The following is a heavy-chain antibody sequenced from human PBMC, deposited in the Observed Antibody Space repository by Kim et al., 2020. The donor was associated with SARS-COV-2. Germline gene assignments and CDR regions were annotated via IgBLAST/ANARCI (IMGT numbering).Heavy chain of an antibody. Sequence: SETLSLTCSLSGGSIDRYYWSWIRQPPGRGLEWIGNVFYSGSTNYNPSLKSRLTISVDTSKNQFSLRLSSVTAADTAVYYCARAGYYDLSGYFFDYWGQG. CDR2: VFYSGST. D-gene: IGHD3-22*01. V-gene: IGHV4-59*13. CDR3: ARAGYYDLSGYFFDY. CDR1: GGSIDRYY. J-gene: IGHJ4*02.